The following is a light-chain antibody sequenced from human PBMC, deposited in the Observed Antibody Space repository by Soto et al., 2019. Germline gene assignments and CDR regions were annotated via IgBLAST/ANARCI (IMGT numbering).Light chain of an antibody. Sequence: DIVMTQFPDSLAVSLGERATINCKSSQNVLYSSNNKNYLAWYQQKPGQPPKLLIYWASTRESGVPDRFSGSGSWTDFTLTISSLQAEDVAVYYCQQYYNTPFTFGPGTKVDIK. J-gene: IGKJ3*01. CDR1: QNVLYSSNNKNY. CDR3: QQYYNTPFT. CDR2: WAS. V-gene: IGKV4-1*01.